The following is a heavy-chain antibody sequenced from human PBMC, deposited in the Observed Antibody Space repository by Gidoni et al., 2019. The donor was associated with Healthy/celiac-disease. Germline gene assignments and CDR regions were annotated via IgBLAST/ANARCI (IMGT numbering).Heavy chain of an antibody. CDR3: ARDTVVAATLGYYWFDP. V-gene: IGHV1-18*01. Sequence: PVKVSFKASGYTFPIFGISWVRQAPGQRLEWMGWIGAYNGNTNYAQKLQGRVTMTTDTSTSTAHMELRSVRSDDTAVYYCARDTVVAATLGYYWFDPWGQGTLVTVSS. J-gene: IGHJ5*02. CDR1: GYTFPIFG. CDR2: IGAYNGNT. D-gene: IGHD2-15*01.